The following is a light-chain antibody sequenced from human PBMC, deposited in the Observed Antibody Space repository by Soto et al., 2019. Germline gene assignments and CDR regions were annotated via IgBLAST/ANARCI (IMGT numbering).Light chain of an antibody. V-gene: IGKV3-20*01. CDR3: QQYGSSPT. CDR1: QSVSSSY. Sequence: ETVLTHSPGTLSLSPGERATLSCRASQSVSSSYLAWYQQKPGQAPRLLIYGASSRATGIPDRFSGSGSGTDFTLTISRLEPEDFAVYYCQQYGSSPTFGQGTKV. J-gene: IGKJ1*01. CDR2: GAS.